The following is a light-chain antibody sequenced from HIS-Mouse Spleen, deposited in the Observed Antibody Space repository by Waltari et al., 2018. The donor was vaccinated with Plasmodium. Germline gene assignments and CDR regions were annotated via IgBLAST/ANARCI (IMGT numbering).Light chain of an antibody. CDR3: QAWDSSTVV. CDR1: TLGDKY. CDR2: QDS. Sequence: SSELTQPPSVSVSPAQTASITCSGDTLGDKYACWYQQKPGQSPVLVIYQDSKRPSGIPERFSGSNSGNTATLTISGTQAMDEADYYCQAWDSSTVVFGGGTKLTVL. J-gene: IGLJ2*01. V-gene: IGLV3-1*01.